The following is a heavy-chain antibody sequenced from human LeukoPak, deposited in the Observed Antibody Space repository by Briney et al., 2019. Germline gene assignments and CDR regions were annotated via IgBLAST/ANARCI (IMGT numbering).Heavy chain of an antibody. CDR1: GFTFSSYA. Sequence: GGSLRLSCAASGFTFSSYAMSWVRQAPGKGLEWVSAISGSGGSTYYADPVKGRFTISRHNSKNTLYLQMNSLRAEDTAVYYCAKDGITVPSPHYFDYWGQGTLVTVSS. D-gene: IGHD3-3*01. J-gene: IGHJ4*02. V-gene: IGHV3-23*01. CDR2: ISGSGGST. CDR3: AKDGITVPSPHYFDY.